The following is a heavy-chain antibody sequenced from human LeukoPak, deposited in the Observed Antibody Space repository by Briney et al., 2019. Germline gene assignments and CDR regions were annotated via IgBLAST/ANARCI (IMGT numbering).Heavy chain of an antibody. V-gene: IGHV4-34*01. J-gene: IGHJ4*02. CDR1: GGSFSGYY. Sequence: PSETLSLTCAVYGGSFSGYYWSWIRQPPGKGLEWIGEINHSGSTNYNPSLKSRVTISVDTSKNQFSLKLSSVTAADTAVYYCARRGSFGGVIVIPFDYWGQGTLVTVSS. CDR2: INHSGST. D-gene: IGHD3-16*02. CDR3: ARRGSFGGVIVIPFDY.